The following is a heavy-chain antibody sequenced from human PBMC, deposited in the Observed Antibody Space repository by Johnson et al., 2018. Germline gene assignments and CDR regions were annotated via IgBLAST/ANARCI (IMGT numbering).Heavy chain of an antibody. D-gene: IGHD4-23*01. CDR2: ISSDGRTT. Sequence: VQLVQSGGGLVQPGGSLRLSCAASGFTISNYWMHWVRQAPGKGLVWVSRISSDGRTTNYADSVKGRFTISRDNAKNTLFLQMNSLRAEDTAVYYCARDKPDNSDDAFDIWGQWTMVTVSS. CDR1: GFTISNYW. V-gene: IGHV3-74*01. CDR3: ARDKPDNSDDAFDI. J-gene: IGHJ3*02.